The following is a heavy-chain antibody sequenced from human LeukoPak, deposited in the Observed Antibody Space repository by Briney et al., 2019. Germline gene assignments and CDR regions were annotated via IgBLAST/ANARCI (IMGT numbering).Heavy chain of an antibody. J-gene: IGHJ5*02. CDR1: GGSFSGYY. CDR2: INHSGST. CDR3: ARGQGGAYSCGWKRSNWFDP. D-gene: IGHD6-19*01. Sequence: SETLSLTCAVYGGSFSGYYWSWIRQPPGKGLEWIGEINHSGSTNYNPSLKSRVTISVDTSKNQFSLKLSSVTAADTAVYCCARGQGGAYSCGWKRSNWFDPWGQGTLVTVSS. V-gene: IGHV4-34*01.